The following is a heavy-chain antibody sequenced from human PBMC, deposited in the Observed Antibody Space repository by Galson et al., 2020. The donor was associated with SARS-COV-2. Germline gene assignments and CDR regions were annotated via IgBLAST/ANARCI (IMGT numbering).Heavy chain of an antibody. V-gene: IGHV3-23*01. D-gene: IGHD6-13*01. J-gene: IGHJ6*02. CDR2: ISGSGGST. CDR1: GFTFSSYA. Sequence: GESLKLSCAASGFTFSSYAMNWVRQAPGKGLEWVSTISGSGGSTYYADSVKGRFTISRDNSKNTLYLQMNSLRAEDTAVYYCAKCVAVAASYYHFSGMDVWGQGTTVTVSS. CDR3: AKCVAVAASYYHFSGMDV.